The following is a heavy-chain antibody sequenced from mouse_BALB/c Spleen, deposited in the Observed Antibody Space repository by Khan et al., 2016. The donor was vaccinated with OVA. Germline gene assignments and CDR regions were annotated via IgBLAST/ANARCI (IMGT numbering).Heavy chain of an antibody. CDR1: GYAFSNYW. CDR3: ARSGYEFFAY. V-gene: IGHV1-80*01. D-gene: IGHD2-14*01. J-gene: IGHJ3*01. Sequence: QVQLKESGAELVRPGSSMKISCKASGYAFSNYWMNWVKLGPGQGLEWIGQIYPGDGNTNYNGKFKDKATLTADKSSSTAYMQLSSLTSEDSADYCGARSGYEFFAYWGQGTIVTVSA. CDR2: IYPGDGNT.